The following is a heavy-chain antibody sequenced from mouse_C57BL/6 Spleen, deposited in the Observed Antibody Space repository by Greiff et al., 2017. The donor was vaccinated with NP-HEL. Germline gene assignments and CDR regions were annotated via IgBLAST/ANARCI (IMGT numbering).Heavy chain of an antibody. CDR3: AREVYGNYLDY. CDR1: GYSITSGYY. D-gene: IGHD2-1*01. J-gene: IGHJ2*01. V-gene: IGHV3-6*01. CDR2: ISYDGSN. Sequence: EVQLQESGPGLVKPSQSLSLTCSVTGYSITSGYYWNWIRQFPGNKLEWMGYISYDGSNNYNPSLKNRISITRDTSKNQFFLKLNSVTTEDTATYYCAREVYGNYLDYWGKGTTLTVSS.